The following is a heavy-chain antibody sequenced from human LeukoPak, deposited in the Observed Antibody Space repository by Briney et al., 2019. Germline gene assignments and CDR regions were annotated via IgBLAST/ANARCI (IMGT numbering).Heavy chain of an antibody. J-gene: IGHJ1*01. Sequence: GGSLRLSCAASGFTFSSYGMHWVRQVPGRGLEWICGINWNSGVTGYADSVKGRFNISRDNAKNSLFLQMNSLRDEDTAFYYCARGDGPTVTADYFQNWGQGTLVTVS. CDR3: ARGDGPTVTADYFQN. CDR2: INWNSGVT. CDR1: GFTFSSYG. D-gene: IGHD4-17*01. V-gene: IGHV3-20*04.